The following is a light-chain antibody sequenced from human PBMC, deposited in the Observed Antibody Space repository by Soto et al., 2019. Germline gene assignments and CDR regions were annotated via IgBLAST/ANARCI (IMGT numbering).Light chain of an antibody. V-gene: IGKV3-20*01. CDR3: QQYGSFHRT. J-gene: IGKJ1*01. CDR2: VAS. Sequence: EIVLTQSPATLSLSPGERATLSCRASQGVSGNYLAWYQQKPGQAPRLLIYVASSRPTGVPDTFSGSGSGTDFTLTISRLEPEDFAVYYCQQYGSFHRTFGQGTRVEIK. CDR1: QGVSGNY.